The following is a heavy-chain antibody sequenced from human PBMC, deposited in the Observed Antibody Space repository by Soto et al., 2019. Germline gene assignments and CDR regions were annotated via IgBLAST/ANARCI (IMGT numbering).Heavy chain of an antibody. Sequence: TLSLTCTVSGGSISSYYWSWIRQPAGKGLEWIGRIYASGVTNYNPSLKSRITMSVDTSRNHFSLKLTSVTAADTAVYYCARMRSNLFDPWGQGTLVTVSS. CDR3: ARMRSNLFDP. CDR2: IYASGVT. J-gene: IGHJ5*02. D-gene: IGHD1-26*01. V-gene: IGHV4-4*07. CDR1: GGSISSYY.